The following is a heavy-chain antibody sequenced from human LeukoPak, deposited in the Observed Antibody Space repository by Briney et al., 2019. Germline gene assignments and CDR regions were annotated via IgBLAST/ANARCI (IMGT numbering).Heavy chain of an antibody. J-gene: IGHJ4*02. CDR2: ISGSGDNT. V-gene: IGHV3-23*01. Sequence: PGGSLRLSCAASGFTFSSYAMSWVRQAPGKGLEWVSGISGSGDNTYYADSVKGRFTISRDNAKNSLYLQMNSLRDEDTAVYYCAKGLGATRHVWYFDYWGQGTLVTVSS. CDR1: GFTFSSYA. CDR3: AKGLGATRHVWYFDY. D-gene: IGHD1-26*01.